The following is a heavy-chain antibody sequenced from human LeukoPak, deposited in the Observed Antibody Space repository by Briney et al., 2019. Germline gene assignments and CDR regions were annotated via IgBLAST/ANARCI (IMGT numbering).Heavy chain of an antibody. CDR3: ARSRDSSGYSMYTFDV. Sequence: SETLSLTCSVSGYSISSGFHWGWIRQSPGKGLEWIGSMYHSGNTYYNPSPKSRVTISVDTSNNQFSLKLSSVTAADTAVYYCARSRDSSGYSMYTFDVWGQGTMVTVSS. CDR2: MYHSGNT. V-gene: IGHV4-38-2*02. CDR1: GYSISSGFH. J-gene: IGHJ3*01. D-gene: IGHD3-22*01.